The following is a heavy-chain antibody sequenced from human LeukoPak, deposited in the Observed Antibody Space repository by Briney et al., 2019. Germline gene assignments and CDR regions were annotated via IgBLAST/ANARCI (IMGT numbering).Heavy chain of an antibody. J-gene: IGHJ5*02. CDR2: IYHSGST. CDR1: GGSISSSNW. V-gene: IGHV4-4*02. Sequence: SETLSLTCAVSGGSISSSNWWSWVRQPPGKGLEWIGEIYHSGSTNYNPSLKSRVTISVDKSKNQFSLKLSSVTAADTAVYYCARDGINGDYVRWFDPWGQGTLVTVSS. CDR3: ARDGINGDYVRWFDP. D-gene: IGHD4-17*01.